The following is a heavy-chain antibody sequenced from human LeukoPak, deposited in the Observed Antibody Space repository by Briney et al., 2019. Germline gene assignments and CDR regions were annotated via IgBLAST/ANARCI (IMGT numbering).Heavy chain of an antibody. J-gene: IGHJ3*02. CDR1: GYTFTGYY. CDR3: ATTEGYCSSTSCYVAAFDI. D-gene: IGHD2-2*01. V-gene: IGHV1-2*02. Sequence: GASVKVSCKASGYTFTGYYMNWVRQAPGQGLEWMGWINPNSGGTNYAQKFQGRVTMTRDTSISTAYMELSRLRSDDTAVYYCATTEGYCSSTSCYVAAFDIWGQGTMVTVSS. CDR2: INPNSGGT.